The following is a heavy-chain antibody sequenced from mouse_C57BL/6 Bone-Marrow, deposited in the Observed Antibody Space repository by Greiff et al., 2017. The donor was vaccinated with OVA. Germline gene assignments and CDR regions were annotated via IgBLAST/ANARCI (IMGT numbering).Heavy chain of an antibody. V-gene: IGHV1-69*01. CDR1: GYTFTSYW. CDR2: IDPSDSYT. D-gene: IGHD1-3*01. CDR3: ARYASGAMDY. J-gene: IGHJ4*01. Sequence: VQLQQPGAELVMPGASVKLSCKASGYTFTSYWMHWVKQRPGQGLEWIGEIDPSDSYTNYNQKFKGKSTLTVDKSSSTAYIQLSSLTSEDSAVYYCARYASGAMDYWGQGTTVTVSS.